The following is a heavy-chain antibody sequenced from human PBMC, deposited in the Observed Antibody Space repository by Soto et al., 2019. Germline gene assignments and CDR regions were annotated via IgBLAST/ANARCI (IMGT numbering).Heavy chain of an antibody. Sequence: GGSLRLSCAASGFTFSSYSMNWVRQAPGKGLEWVSYISSSSSTIYYADSVKGRFTISRDNAKNSLYLQMNSLRDEDTAVYYCARGGGHWNYGPYYYGMDVWGQGTTVTVSS. CDR3: ARGGGHWNYGPYYYGMDV. CDR1: GFTFSSYS. D-gene: IGHD1-7*01. V-gene: IGHV3-48*02. J-gene: IGHJ6*02. CDR2: ISSSSSTI.